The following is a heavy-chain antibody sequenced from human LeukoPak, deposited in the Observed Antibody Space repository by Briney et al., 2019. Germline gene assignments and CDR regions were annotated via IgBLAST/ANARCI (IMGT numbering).Heavy chain of an antibody. D-gene: IGHD3-10*01. CDR3: ARARSYLGY. CDR1: GYSISSEYY. J-gene: IGHJ4*02. V-gene: IGHV4-38-2*02. CDR2: IYHSGST. Sequence: SETLSLTCTVSGYSISSEYYWGWIRQPPGKGLEWIGEIYHSGSTNYNPSIKSRVTISVDKTKTQFSLKLSSVPATDTALYSWARARSYLGYWGQGTPGTASP.